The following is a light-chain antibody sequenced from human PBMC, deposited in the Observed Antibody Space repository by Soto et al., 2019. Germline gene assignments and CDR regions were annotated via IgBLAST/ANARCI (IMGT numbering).Light chain of an antibody. CDR3: AAWDDTADAYV. CDR1: NSNIGPNY. J-gene: IGLJ1*01. Sequence: QSVLTQPPSVSGARGQPATISCFGSNSNIGPNYVYWYRVLPGTSPRLVLSREKRPSGVPDRFSGSKSATSATLAISGLRVDDDGDYFCAAWDDTADAYVFGGGTKLTVL. CDR2: RE. V-gene: IGLV1-47*01.